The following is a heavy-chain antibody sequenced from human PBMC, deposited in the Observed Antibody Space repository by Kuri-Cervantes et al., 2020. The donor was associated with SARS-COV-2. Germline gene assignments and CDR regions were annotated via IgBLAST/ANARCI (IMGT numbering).Heavy chain of an antibody. V-gene: IGHV1-46*01. D-gene: IGHD4-17*01. CDR1: GYTFTGYY. CDR2: INPSGGST. CDR3: ARTPTVTTYYFDY. Sequence: ASVKVSCKASGYTFTGYYVHWVRQAPGQGLEWMGIINPSGGSTSYAQKFQGRVTMTRDTSTSTVYMELSSLRSEDTAVYYCARTPTVTTYYFDYWGQGTLVTVSS. J-gene: IGHJ4*02.